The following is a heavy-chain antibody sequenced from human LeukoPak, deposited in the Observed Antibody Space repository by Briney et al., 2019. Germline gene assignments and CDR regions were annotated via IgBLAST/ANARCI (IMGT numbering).Heavy chain of an antibody. J-gene: IGHJ4*02. Sequence: GGSLRLSCAASGFTFSNYDMYWVRQAPGKGLEWVTFIRYDGSNKYYTDSVKGRFTISRDNSKNTLYLQMNSLRAEDTAVYYCARALGYSSSLDYFDYWGQGTLVTVSS. V-gene: IGHV3-30*02. CDR2: IRYDGSNK. CDR3: ARALGYSSSLDYFDY. CDR1: GFTFSNYD. D-gene: IGHD6-6*01.